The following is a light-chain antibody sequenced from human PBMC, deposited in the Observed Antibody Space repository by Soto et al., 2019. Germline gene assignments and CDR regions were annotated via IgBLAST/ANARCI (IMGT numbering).Light chain of an antibody. CDR1: QNIYSN. CDR3: LQDYNYPWT. J-gene: IGKJ1*01. Sequence: EIVMTQSPGTLSLSPGDAATHSCRASQNIYSNIAWDQQRPGQAPRLLIYRASTRATGVPARFSGSGSGTEFTLTISSLQPEDFATYYCLQDYNYPWTFGQGTKVDI. V-gene: IGKV3-15*01. CDR2: RAS.